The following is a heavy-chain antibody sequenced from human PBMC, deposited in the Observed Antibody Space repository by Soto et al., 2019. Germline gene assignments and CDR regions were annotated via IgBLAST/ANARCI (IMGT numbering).Heavy chain of an antibody. CDR2: ISYDGSNK. CDR3: AKETYSGPLDY. CDR1: GFTFSSYG. J-gene: IGHJ4*02. V-gene: IGHV3-30*18. Sequence: ESGGGVVQPGRSLRLSCAASGFTFSSYGMHWVRQAPGKGLEWVAVISYDGSNKYYADSVKGRFTISRDNSKNTLYLQMNRLRAEDTAVYYCAKETYSGPLDYWGQGTLVTVSS. D-gene: IGHD2-15*01.